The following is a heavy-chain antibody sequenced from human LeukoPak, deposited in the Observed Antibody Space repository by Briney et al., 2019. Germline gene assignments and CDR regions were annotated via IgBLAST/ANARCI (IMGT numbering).Heavy chain of an antibody. Sequence: SETLSLTCTVSGCSISSSSYYWGWIRHPPGRGLEWIGSIYYSGSTYYNPSLKSRVTISVDTSKNQFSLKLSSVTAADTAVYYCASISDSGYMYYYYYYGMDVWGQGTTVTVSS. CDR1: GCSISSSSYY. D-gene: IGHD5-12*01. V-gene: IGHV4-39*01. CDR3: ASISDSGYMYYYYYYGMDV. J-gene: IGHJ6*02. CDR2: IYYSGST.